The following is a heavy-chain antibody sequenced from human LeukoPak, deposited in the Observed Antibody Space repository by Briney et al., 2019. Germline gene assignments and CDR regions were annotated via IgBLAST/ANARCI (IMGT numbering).Heavy chain of an antibody. CDR2: IDTAGDT. D-gene: IGHD3-3*01. CDR3: ARVAKSGPSYFFDY. J-gene: IGHJ4*02. Sequence: HPGGSLRLSCVTSGFTFSSYDMHWVRQVTGKGLEWVSAIDTAGDTYYSGSVKGRFTISRENAKNSFYLQMNSLRAGDTAVYYCARVAKSGPSYFFDYWGQGTLVTVSS. CDR1: GFTFSSYD. V-gene: IGHV3-13*01.